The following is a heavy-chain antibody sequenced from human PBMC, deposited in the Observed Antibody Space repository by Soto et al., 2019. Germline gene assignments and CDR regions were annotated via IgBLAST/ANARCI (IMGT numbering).Heavy chain of an antibody. CDR1: GFTVSNNH. CDR2: IYSGGST. D-gene: IGHD3-3*01. V-gene: IGHV3-66*01. CDR3: ARDSFWSGYIDY. Sequence: GGSLRLSCAASGFTVSNNHMIWVRQAPGKGLEWVSVIYSGGSTYYADSVKGRFTISRDKSKNTVYLQMNSLRAEDTAVYYCARDSFWSGYIDYWGQGTLVTVSS. J-gene: IGHJ4*02.